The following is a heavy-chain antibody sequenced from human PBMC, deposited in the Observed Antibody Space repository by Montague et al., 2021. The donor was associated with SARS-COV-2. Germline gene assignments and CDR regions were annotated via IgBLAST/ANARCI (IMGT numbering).Heavy chain of an antibody. D-gene: IGHD3-10*01. Sequence: TLSLTCAVSGGSISSGGYSWNWIRQPPGKGLEWIGYIYHSGSTYYNPSLKSRVTISLDSSKNQFSLNLTSVTAADTAVYYCARGSMVRGGKVYYGVDVWGQGAPGTASS. CDR1: GGSISSGGYS. J-gene: IGHJ6*02. CDR3: ARGSMVRGGKVYYGVDV. CDR2: IYHSGST. V-gene: IGHV4-30-2*01.